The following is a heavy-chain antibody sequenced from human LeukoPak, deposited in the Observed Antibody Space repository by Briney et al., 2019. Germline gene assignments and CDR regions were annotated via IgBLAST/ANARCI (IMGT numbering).Heavy chain of an antibody. J-gene: IGHJ4*02. V-gene: IGHV4-39*01. D-gene: IGHD2/OR15-2a*01. CDR1: GGSISSSLYY. Sequence: PSETLSLTCTVSGGSISSSLYYWGWIRQPPGKGLEWIGSIFYSGITYYNPSLQSRVTISVDTSKSQFSLHLSSVTAADTALYYCARIIVVTSTDSFDSWGQGTLVTVSS. CDR2: IFYSGIT. CDR3: ARIIVVTSTDSFDS.